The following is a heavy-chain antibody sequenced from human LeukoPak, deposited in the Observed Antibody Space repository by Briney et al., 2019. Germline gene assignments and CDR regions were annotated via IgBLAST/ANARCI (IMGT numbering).Heavy chain of an antibody. J-gene: IGHJ4*02. CDR2: IIPIFGTA. CDR3: AIKGRDGYNYFDY. CDR1: GGTFSSYA. D-gene: IGHD5-24*01. V-gene: IGHV1-69*06. Sequence: ASVKVSCKASGGTFSSYAISWVRQAPGQGLEWMGGIIPIFGTANYAQKFQGRVTITADKSTSTAYMELSSLRSEDTAVYYCAIKGRDGYNYFDYWGQGTLVTVSS.